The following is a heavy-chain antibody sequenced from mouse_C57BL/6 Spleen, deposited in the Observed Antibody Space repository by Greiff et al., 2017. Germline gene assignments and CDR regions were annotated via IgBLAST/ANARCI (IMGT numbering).Heavy chain of an antibody. CDR1: GFTFSDYG. J-gene: IGHJ1*03. V-gene: IGHV5-17*01. Sequence: EVQLQESGGGLVKPGGSLKLSCAASGFTFSDYGMHWVRQAPEKGLEWVAYISSGSSTIYYADTVKGRFTISRDNAKNTLFLQMTSLRSEDTAMYYCARPHGSSRYFDVWGTGTTVTVSS. CDR2: ISSGSSTI. D-gene: IGHD1-1*01. CDR3: ARPHGSSRYFDV.